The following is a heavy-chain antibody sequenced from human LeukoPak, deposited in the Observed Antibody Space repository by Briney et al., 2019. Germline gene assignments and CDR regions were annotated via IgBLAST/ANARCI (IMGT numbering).Heavy chain of an antibody. CDR3: ARSDSGGYYSPPYYYYGMDV. Sequence: PSETLSLTCTVSGGSISSYYWSWIRQPPGKGLEWIGYIYYSGSTNYNPSLKSRVTISVDTSKNQFSLKLSSVTAADTAMYYCARSDSGGYYSPPYYYYGMDVWGKGATVTVSS. CDR2: IYYSGST. J-gene: IGHJ6*04. D-gene: IGHD3-10*01. V-gene: IGHV4-59*01. CDR1: GGSISSYY.